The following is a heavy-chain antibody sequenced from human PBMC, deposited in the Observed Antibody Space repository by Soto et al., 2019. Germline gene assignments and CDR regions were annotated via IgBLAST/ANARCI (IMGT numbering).Heavy chain of an antibody. CDR3: ARVGTVHSYYFDY. CDR1: GFTVSSSY. J-gene: IGHJ4*02. Sequence: ESGGGLIQPGGSLRLSCAASGFTVSSSYMSWVRQAPGKGLEWVSVIYSGGDTYYADSVKGRFTVSRDNSKNTLYLQMNSLTDGDTAVYYCARVGTVHSYYFDYWGQGTLVTVSS. CDR2: IYSGGDT. D-gene: IGHD2-8*02. V-gene: IGHV3-53*01.